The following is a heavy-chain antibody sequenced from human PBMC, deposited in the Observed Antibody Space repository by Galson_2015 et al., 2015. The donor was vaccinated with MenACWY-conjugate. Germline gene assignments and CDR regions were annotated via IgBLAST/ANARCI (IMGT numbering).Heavy chain of an antibody. V-gene: IGHV3-30*02. CDR2: IRYDGSDK. J-gene: IGHJ4*02. CDR1: GFIFSNYG. D-gene: IGHD2-2*01. CDR3: AKGYCSSTSCSGLDY. Sequence: SLRLSCAASGFIFSNYGMHWIRQAPGKGLEWVALIRYDGSDKYYVDSVKGRFTISRDNSKNTLYLQMNSLRAEDTAVYYCAKGYCSSTSCSGLDYWGQGTLVTVSS.